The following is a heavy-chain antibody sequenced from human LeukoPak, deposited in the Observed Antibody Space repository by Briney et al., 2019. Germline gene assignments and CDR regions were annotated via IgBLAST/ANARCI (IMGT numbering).Heavy chain of an antibody. J-gene: IGHJ6*02. D-gene: IGHD2/OR15-2a*01. CDR1: EFTFSSYA. Sequence: RGSPRLSCAASEFTFSSYAMQWVRQAPGKGLEWVSGISVSGGSTWYADSVKGRFTISRDNSKNTLYLQMNSLRAEDTAVYYCAKYVSAKGPPYALDVWGQGTTVTVSS. V-gene: IGHV3-23*01. CDR2: ISVSGGST. CDR3: AKYVSAKGPPYALDV.